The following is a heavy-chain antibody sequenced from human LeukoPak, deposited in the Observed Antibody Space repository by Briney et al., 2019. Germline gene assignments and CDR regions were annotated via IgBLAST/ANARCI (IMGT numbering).Heavy chain of an antibody. CDR1: GFTFSSYA. J-gene: IGHJ4*02. D-gene: IGHD3-22*01. CDR2: ISGSGGST. V-gene: IGHV3-23*01. CDR3: AKSYYYDSSGYFPLFDY. Sequence: GGSLRLSCAASGFTFSSYAMSWVRQAPGKGLEWVSAISGSGGSTYYADSVKGRFTISRDNSKNTLYLQMNSLSAEDTAVYYCAKSYYYDSSGYFPLFDYWGQGTLVTVSS.